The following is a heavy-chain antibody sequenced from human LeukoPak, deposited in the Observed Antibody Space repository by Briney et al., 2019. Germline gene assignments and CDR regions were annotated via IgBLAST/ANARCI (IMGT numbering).Heavy chain of an antibody. CDR1: GYTFTHYY. Sequence: ASVTVSCMACGYTFTHYYIHWVRQAPGKGLEWMGWINADGGSTNYAQKFQGRVNMTRDTSISTAYMELSSLRSEDTAVYYCVRVRTVRGVIDYGGQGPLVTVSS. CDR2: INADGGST. J-gene: IGHJ4*02. D-gene: IGHD3-10*01. V-gene: IGHV1-2*02. CDR3: VRVRTVRGVIDY.